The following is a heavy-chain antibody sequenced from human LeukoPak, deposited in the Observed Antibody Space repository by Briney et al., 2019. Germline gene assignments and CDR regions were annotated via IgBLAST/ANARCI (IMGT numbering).Heavy chain of an antibody. Sequence: SETLSLTCTVSGGSISSSSYYWGWIRQPPGKGLEWIGSIYHSGSTYYNPSLKSRVTISLDTSKNQFSLKLSSVTAADTAVYYCAREGGYYYNSSGKIWGQGTLVTVSS. CDR3: AREGGYYYNSSGKI. V-gene: IGHV4-39*07. CDR2: IYHSGST. D-gene: IGHD3-22*01. J-gene: IGHJ4*02. CDR1: GGSISSSSYY.